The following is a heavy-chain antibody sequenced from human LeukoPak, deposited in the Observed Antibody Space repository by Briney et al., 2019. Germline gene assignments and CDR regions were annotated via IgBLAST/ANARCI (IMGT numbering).Heavy chain of an antibody. J-gene: IGHJ3*02. Sequence: GGSLRLSCAASGFTFSSYSMNWVRQAPGKGLEWVSFISSSSSYIYYADSVKGRFTISRDNAKNSLYLQMNSLRAEDTAVYYCARRYCTSTIGYTFDNWGQGTMVTVSS. D-gene: IGHD2-2*01. CDR2: ISSSSSYI. CDR1: GFTFSSYS. V-gene: IGHV3-21*01. CDR3: ARRYCTSTIGYTFDN.